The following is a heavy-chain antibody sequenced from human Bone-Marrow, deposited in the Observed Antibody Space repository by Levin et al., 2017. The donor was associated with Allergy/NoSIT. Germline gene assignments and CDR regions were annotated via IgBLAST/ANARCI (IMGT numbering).Heavy chain of an antibody. V-gene: IGHV1-8*01. CDR1: GYTFTSYD. CDR3: AGSSNIAVAGRYYYGMDV. D-gene: IGHD6-19*01. J-gene: IGHJ6*02. CDR2: MNPNSGNT. Sequence: ASVKVSCKASGYTFTSYDINWVRQATGQGLEWMGWMNPNSGNTGYAQKFQGRVTMTRNTSISTAYMELSSLRSEDTAVYYCAGSSNIAVAGRYYYGMDVWGQGTTVTVSS.